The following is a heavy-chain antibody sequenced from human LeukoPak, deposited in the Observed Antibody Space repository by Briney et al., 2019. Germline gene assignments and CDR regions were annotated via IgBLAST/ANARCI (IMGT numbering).Heavy chain of an antibody. CDR3: ARFNSSGYYIFDY. CDR1: GGSISSSSYY. V-gene: IGHV4-39*07. Sequence: SETLSLTCTVSGGSISSSSYYWGWIRQPPGKGLEWIGSIYYSGSTYYNPSLKSRVTISVDTSKNQFSLKLSSVTAADTAVYYCARFNSSGYYIFDYWGQGTLVTVSS. D-gene: IGHD3-22*01. CDR2: IYYSGST. J-gene: IGHJ4*02.